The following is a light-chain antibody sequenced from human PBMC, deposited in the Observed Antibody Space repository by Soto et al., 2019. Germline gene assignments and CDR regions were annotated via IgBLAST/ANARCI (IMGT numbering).Light chain of an antibody. CDR2: GAS. V-gene: IGKV3-20*01. J-gene: IGKJ5*01. CDR1: QSVSSN. CDR3: QQYDTSPPIT. Sequence: EIVFTQSPATLSLSPGERATLSCRASQSVSSNLAWYQQKPGQAPRLLIYGASSRATGIPDRFSGIGSGAVFTLTIAGLEPEDFAVYYCQQYDTSPPITFGQGTRLEIK.